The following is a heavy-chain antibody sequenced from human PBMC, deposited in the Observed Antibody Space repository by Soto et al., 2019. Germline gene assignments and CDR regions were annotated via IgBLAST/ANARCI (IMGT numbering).Heavy chain of an antibody. CDR2: ISAYNGNT. CDR1: GYTFTSYG. D-gene: IGHD2-15*01. CDR3: AREGTAGWAVVVAATLKAFDI. Sequence: QVQLVQSGAEVKKPGASVKVSCKASGYTFTSYGISWVRQAPGQGLEWMGWISAYNGNTNYAQKLQDRVTMTTETSTSTAYMELRSLRSDDTAVYYCAREGTAGWAVVVAATLKAFDIWGQGTMVTVSS. J-gene: IGHJ3*02. V-gene: IGHV1-18*01.